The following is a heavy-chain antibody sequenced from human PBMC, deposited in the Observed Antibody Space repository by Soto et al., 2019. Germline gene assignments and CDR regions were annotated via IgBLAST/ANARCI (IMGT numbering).Heavy chain of an antibody. Sequence: GGSLRLSCAASGFTFSSYWMHWVRQAPGKGLVWVSRINSDGSSTSYADSVKGRFTISRDNAKNTLYLQMNSLTAADTAVYYCARTTVTNYYYYYMDVWGKGTTVTAP. D-gene: IGHD4-17*01. CDR2: INSDGSST. V-gene: IGHV3-74*01. J-gene: IGHJ6*03. CDR3: ARTTVTNYYYYYMDV. CDR1: GFTFSSYW.